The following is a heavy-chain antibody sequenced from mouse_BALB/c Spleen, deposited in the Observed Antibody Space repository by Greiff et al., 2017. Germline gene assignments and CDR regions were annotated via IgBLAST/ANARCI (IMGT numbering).Heavy chain of an antibody. V-gene: IGHV2-6-5*01. J-gene: IGHJ4*01. CDR2: IWGGGST. CDR1: GFSLTDYG. Sequence: VQVVESGPGLVAPSQSLSITCTVSGFSLTDYGVSWIRQPPGKGLEWLGVIWGGGSTYYNSALKSRLSISKDNSKSQVFLKMNSLQTDDTAMYYCAKQEDYYYGSSPHAMDYWGQGTSVTVSS. CDR3: AKQEDYYYGSSPHAMDY. D-gene: IGHD1-1*01.